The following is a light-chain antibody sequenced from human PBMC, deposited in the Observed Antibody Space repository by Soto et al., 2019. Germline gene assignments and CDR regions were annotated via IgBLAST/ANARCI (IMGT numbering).Light chain of an antibody. V-gene: IGLV2-11*01. J-gene: IGLJ1*01. Sequence: QSVLTQPRSLSGSPGQSVAISCTGTSRDVDAYDFVSWHQHHPGKAPKLIISEVSKRPSGVSHRFSGSKSGNTASLTISGLQAEDEADYFCCSFAGSFYVFGTGTKVTVL. CDR2: EVS. CDR1: SRDVDAYDF. CDR3: CSFAGSFYV.